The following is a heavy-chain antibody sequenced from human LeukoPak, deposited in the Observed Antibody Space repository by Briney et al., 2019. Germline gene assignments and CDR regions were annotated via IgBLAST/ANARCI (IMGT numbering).Heavy chain of an antibody. CDR2: IIPILGIA. CDR1: GGTFSSYA. D-gene: IGHD3-22*01. CDR3: ARDIQVYYDSSGSDY. J-gene: IGHJ4*02. Sequence: SVKVSCKASGGTFSSYAISWVRQAPGQGLEWMGRIIPILGIANYAQKFQGRVTITADKSTSTAYMELSSLRSEDTAVYYCARDIQVYYDSSGSDYWGQGTLVTVSS. V-gene: IGHV1-69*04.